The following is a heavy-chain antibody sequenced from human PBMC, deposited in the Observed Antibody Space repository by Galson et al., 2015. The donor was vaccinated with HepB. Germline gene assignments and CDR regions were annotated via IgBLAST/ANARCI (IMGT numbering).Heavy chain of an antibody. Sequence: SLRLSCAASGFIFTRYAISWVRQAPGKGLEWVSSIGGSGGSKYYADSVKGRFTFSRDNSKNTVYLQMNSLRVEDTAVYYCAKVAILGVTPHYFDYWGQGTRVTVSS. D-gene: IGHD2-21*02. J-gene: IGHJ4*02. V-gene: IGHV3-23*01. CDR2: IGGSGGSK. CDR1: GFIFTRYA. CDR3: AKVAILGVTPHYFDY.